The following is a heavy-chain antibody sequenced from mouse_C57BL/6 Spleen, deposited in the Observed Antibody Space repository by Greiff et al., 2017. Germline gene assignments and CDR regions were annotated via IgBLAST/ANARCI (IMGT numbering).Heavy chain of an antibody. CDR2: ISSGSSTI. CDR1: GFTFSDHG. Sequence: EVHLVESGGGLVKPGGSLKLSCAASGFTFSDHGMHWVRQAPEKGLEWVAYISSGSSTIYYADTVKGRFTISRDNAKNTLFLQMTSLRSEDTAMYYCAIPDYYGSSPFDYWGQGTTLTVSS. V-gene: IGHV5-17*01. J-gene: IGHJ2*01. D-gene: IGHD1-1*01. CDR3: AIPDYYGSSPFDY.